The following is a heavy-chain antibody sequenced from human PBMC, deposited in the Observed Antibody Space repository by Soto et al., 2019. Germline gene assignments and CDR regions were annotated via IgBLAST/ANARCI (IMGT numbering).Heavy chain of an antibody. CDR2: IYHSGST. V-gene: IGHV4-4*02. Sequence: SETLSLTCAVSGVSISSRNWWSWVRQPPGKGLEWIGEIYHSGSTNYNPSLKGRVTISVDKSKNQFSLKLSSVTAADTAVYYCATTYNWFDPWGQGTLVTVSS. J-gene: IGHJ5*02. CDR1: GVSISSRNW. CDR3: ATTYNWFDP.